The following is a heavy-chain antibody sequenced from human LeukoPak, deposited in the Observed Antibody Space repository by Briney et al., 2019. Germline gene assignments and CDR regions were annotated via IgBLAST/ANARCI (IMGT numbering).Heavy chain of an antibody. CDR2: IYKRGST. J-gene: IGHJ3*02. Sequence: PSDTFSLTCAVSGGSITSYYWSWIRRPAGKGLEGIGRIYKRGSTNYSSSLKGRVTMAVYPSKNQFSLKLPCFTAAAMALYYCARDSLDEDVFDIWGQRTMVTVSS. CDR3: ARDSLDEDVFDI. CDR1: GGSITSYY. V-gene: IGHV4-4*07.